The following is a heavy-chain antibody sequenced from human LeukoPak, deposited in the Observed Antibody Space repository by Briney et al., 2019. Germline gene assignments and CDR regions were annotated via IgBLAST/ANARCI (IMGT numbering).Heavy chain of an antibody. J-gene: IGHJ4*02. V-gene: IGHV3-23*01. CDR2: ISGSGGST. CDR1: GFTFSSYW. D-gene: IGHD4/OR15-4a*01. Sequence: GGSLRLSCAASGFTFSSYWMSWVRQAPGKGLEWVSAISGSGGSTYYADSVKGRFTISRDNSKNTLYLQMNSLRAEDTAVYYCAKDPWVGLWPNWGQGTLVTVSS. CDR3: AKDPWVGLWPN.